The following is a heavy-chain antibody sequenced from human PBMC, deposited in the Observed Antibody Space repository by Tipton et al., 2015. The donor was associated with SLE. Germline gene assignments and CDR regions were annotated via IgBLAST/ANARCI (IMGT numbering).Heavy chain of an antibody. CDR1: GESFNGYY. CDR3: ARGGGSYYDY. J-gene: IGHJ4*02. D-gene: IGHD1-26*01. Sequence: LRLSCAVYGESFNGYYWTWIRQFPGKGLEWIGQINTGGRTNYNPSLKSRVNMSVDTPKNQVFLKLTSVTAADTAVYYCARGGGSYYDYWGQGTLVTVSS. CDR2: INTGGRT. V-gene: IGHV4-34*01.